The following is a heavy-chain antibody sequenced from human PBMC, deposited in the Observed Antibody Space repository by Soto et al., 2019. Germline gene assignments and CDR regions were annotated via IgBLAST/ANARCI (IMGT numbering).Heavy chain of an antibody. J-gene: IGHJ4*02. D-gene: IGHD4-4*01. Sequence: SETLSLTCAFSVVSISSGNWWSWVRQPPGKGLDRIGEIFHSGSTNYNPSLKSRVTISVDKSKNHFSLKLSSVTAADTAVYYCASLGTKVTSFGYLGQGTLVTVSS. CDR1: VVSISSGNW. V-gene: IGHV4-4*02. CDR3: ASLGTKVTSFGY. CDR2: IFHSGST.